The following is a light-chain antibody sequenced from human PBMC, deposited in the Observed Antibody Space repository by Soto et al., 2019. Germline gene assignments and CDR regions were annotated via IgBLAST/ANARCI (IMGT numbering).Light chain of an antibody. V-gene: IGKV3-20*01. J-gene: IGKJ1*01. CDR3: QQYDTSPWT. CDR2: GAS. Sequence: EIVLTQSPGTLSLSPGERATLSCRASQSVRSNYLAWYQQKPGQAPRLLIYGASSRATGIPDRFSGSGSGTDFTLTIGRLEPEDFAVYYCQQYDTSPWTFGQGTKVDIK. CDR1: QSVRSNY.